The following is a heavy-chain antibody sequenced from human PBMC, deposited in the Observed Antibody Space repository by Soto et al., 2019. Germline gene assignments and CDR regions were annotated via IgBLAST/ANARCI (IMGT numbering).Heavy chain of an antibody. CDR3: ARPHKSERWLQYDAFDI. J-gene: IGHJ3*02. D-gene: IGHD5-12*01. CDR1: GFTFSSYA. Sequence: GGSLRLSCAASGFTFSSYAMHWVRQAPGKGLEWVAVISYDGSNKYYADSVKGRFTISRDNSKNTLYLQMNSLRAEDTAVYYCARPHKSERWLQYDAFDIWGQGTMVTVSS. CDR2: ISYDGSNK. V-gene: IGHV3-30-3*01.